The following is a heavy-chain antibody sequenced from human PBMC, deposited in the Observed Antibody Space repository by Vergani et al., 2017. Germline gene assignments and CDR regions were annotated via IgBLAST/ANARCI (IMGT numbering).Heavy chain of an antibody. V-gene: IGHV4-61*02. CDR3: AGPRGYDCWSGYYY. CDR2: IYTSGST. D-gene: IGHD3-3*01. CDR1: GGSISSGSYY. Sequence: QVQLQESGPGLVKPSQTLSLTCTVSGGSISSGSYYWSWIRQPAGKGLEWIGRIYTSGSTNYNPSLKSRVTISVDTSKNQFSLKLSSVTAADTAVYYCAGPRGYDCWSGYYYWGQGTLVTVSS. J-gene: IGHJ4*02.